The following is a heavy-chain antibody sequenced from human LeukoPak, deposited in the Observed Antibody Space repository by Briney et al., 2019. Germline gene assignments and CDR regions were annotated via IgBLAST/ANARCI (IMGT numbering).Heavy chain of an antibody. J-gene: IGHJ3*02. D-gene: IGHD1-26*01. Sequence: PSETLSLTCAVYGGSFSGYYWSWIRQPPGKGLEWIGEINHSGSTNYNPSLKSRVTISVDTSKNQFSLKLSSVTAADTAVYYCARGRVGAESDDAFIIWGQGTMVTVSS. CDR1: GGSFSGYY. CDR3: ARGRVGAESDDAFII. CDR2: INHSGST. V-gene: IGHV4-34*01.